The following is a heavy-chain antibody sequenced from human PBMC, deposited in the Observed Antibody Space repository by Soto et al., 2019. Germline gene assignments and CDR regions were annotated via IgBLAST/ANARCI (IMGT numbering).Heavy chain of an antibody. V-gene: IGHV4-39*01. J-gene: IGHJ4*02. Sequence: XETLSLTYTVSGGSISSSSYYWGWIRQPPGKGLEWIGSIYYSGSTYYNPSLKSRVTISVDTSKNQFSLKLSYVTAADTAVYYCARNERPAATGGYFDDWGQGTLVTVSS. CDR2: IYYSGST. CDR1: GGSISSSSYY. CDR3: ARNERPAATGGYFDD. D-gene: IGHD2-2*01.